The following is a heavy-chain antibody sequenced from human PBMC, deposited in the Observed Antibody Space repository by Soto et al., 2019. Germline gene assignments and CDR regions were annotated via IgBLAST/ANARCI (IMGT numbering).Heavy chain of an antibody. V-gene: IGHV3-23*01. D-gene: IGHD2-21*02. CDR2: ISGRGVDT. CDR1: GFSFISLA. Sequence: GRTLKLFSAASGFSFISLAMSWVRQAPGKGLEWVSSISGRGVDTLYADSVKGRFTISRDNSRNTLYLQVNSLRAEDTAVYYCAKDQTDVTLFDYWGQGTLVTVSS. J-gene: IGHJ4*02. CDR3: AKDQTDVTLFDY.